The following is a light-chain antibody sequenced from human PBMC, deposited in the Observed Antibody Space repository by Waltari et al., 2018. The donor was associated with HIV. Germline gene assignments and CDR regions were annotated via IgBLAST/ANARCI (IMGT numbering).Light chain of an antibody. CDR2: GAS. CDR1: QSIGSDY. Sequence: EIVLTQSPGTLSLSPGERATLSCRASQSIGSDYLAWYQQKPGQAPRLLIYGASSRATDIPDRFSGSGSGTDFTLTISRLEPEDFAVYYCQQYGSSPKTFGQGTKVEIK. CDR3: QQYGSSPKT. V-gene: IGKV3-20*01. J-gene: IGKJ1*01.